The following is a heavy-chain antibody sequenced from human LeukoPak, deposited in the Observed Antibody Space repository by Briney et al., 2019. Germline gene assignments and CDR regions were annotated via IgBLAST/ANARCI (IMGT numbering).Heavy chain of an antibody. Sequence: SETLSLTCAVSGGSISSDNWWIWVRQPPGKGLEWIGEIYHSGRANYNPSLKSRVNMSVDKSKNQFSLSLSSVTAADTAVYHCARGLYGSDSYWGQGNLVTVSS. CDR2: IYHSGRA. J-gene: IGHJ4*02. V-gene: IGHV4-4*02. D-gene: IGHD6-19*01. CDR1: GGSISSDNW. CDR3: ARGLYGSDSY.